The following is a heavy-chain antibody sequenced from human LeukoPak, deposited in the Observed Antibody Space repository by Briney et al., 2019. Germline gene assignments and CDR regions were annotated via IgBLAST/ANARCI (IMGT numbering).Heavy chain of an antibody. CDR3: VRTTVVNYFNY. D-gene: IGHD4-11*01. CDR2: FYRSGSI. Sequence: SETLSLTCAVSGGSISSGDYSWSWIRQPPGKGLEWIGYFYRSGSIYYNPSLKSRVTISADRSKNQFSLNVTSVTAADTAVYYCVRTTVVNYFNYWGQGTLVTVSS. CDR1: GGSISSGDYS. V-gene: IGHV4-30-2*01. J-gene: IGHJ4*02.